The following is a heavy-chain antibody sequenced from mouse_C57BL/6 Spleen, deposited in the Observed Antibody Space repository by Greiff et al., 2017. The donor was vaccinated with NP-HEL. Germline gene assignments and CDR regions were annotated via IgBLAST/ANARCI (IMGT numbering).Heavy chain of an antibody. CDR1: GFTFSDYG. J-gene: IGHJ1*03. CDR2: ISSGSSTI. Sequence: EVQLVESGGGLVKPGGSLKLSCAASGFTFSDYGMHWVRQAPEKGLEWVAYISSGSSTIYYADTVKGRFTISRDNAKNTLLLQMTSLRSEDTAMYYCARRVRRDWYFDVWGTGTTVPVSS. CDR3: ARRVRRDWYFDV. V-gene: IGHV5-17*01. D-gene: IGHD2-14*01.